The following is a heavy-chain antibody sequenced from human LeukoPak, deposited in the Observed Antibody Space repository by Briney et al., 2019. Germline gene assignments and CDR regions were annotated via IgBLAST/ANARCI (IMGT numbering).Heavy chain of an antibody. V-gene: IGHV3-23*01. J-gene: IGHJ4*02. Sequence: GGSLRLSCAASGFTFSTYPMSWVRQAPGKGLEWVSGISGTGGSTYYADSVRGRFTISRDNSKNTLYLQMNSLRAEDTAVYYCAREPHNYYDSSGYYSYFDYWGQGTLVTVSS. CDR2: ISGTGGST. CDR1: GFTFSTYP. D-gene: IGHD3-22*01. CDR3: AREPHNYYDSSGYYSYFDY.